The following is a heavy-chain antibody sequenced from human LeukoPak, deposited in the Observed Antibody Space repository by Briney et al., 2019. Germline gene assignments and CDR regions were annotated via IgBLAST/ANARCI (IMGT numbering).Heavy chain of an antibody. CDR1: GGSISSGDYY. CDR2: IYYSGST. V-gene: IGHV4-30-4*08. CDR3: AREGTTVTAKGMDV. D-gene: IGHD4-17*01. J-gene: IGHJ6*02. Sequence: SQTLSLTCTVSGGSISSGDYYWSWIRQPPGKGLEWIGYIYYSGSTYYNPSLKSRVTISVDTSKNQFSLKLNSLTAADTAVYYCAREGTTVTAKGMDVWGQGTTVTVSS.